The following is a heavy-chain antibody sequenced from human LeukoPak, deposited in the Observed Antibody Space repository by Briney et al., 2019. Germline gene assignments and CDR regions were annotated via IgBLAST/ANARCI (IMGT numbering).Heavy chain of an antibody. Sequence: GGSLRLSCAAAGFTVTNNYIHWVRQAPGKGLEWVSIIFSGGDTYYTDSVKGRFTISRDNSKNTMYLQMNSLRVEDTALYYCARGQIGVAGLDCWGQGALVTVSS. CDR1: GFTVTNNY. CDR3: ARGQIGVAGLDC. V-gene: IGHV3-53*01. CDR2: IFSGGDT. J-gene: IGHJ4*02. D-gene: IGHD6-19*01.